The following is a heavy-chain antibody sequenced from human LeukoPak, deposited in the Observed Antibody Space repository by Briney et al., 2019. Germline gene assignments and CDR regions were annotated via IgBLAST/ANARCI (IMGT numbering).Heavy chain of an antibody. D-gene: IGHD3-22*01. J-gene: IGHJ4*02. V-gene: IGHV4-4*02. CDR2: IYHSGST. CDR3: ATLTYYYDSSGYYLYYFDY. CDR1: GGSISSSNW. Sequence: PSETLSLTCAVSGGSISSSNWWSWVRQPPGKGLEWIGEIYHSGSTNYNTSLKSRVTISVDKSKNQFSLKLSSVTAADTAVYYCATLTYYYDSSGYYLYYFDYWGQGTLVTVSS.